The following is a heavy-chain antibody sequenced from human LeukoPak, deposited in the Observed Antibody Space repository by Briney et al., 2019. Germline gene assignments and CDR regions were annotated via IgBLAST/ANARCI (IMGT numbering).Heavy chain of an antibody. CDR1: GGSFSGYY. V-gene: IGHV4-34*01. D-gene: IGHD2-15*01. Sequence: SETLSLTCAVYGGSFSGYYWSWIRQPPGKGLEWIGDISHYGSTNYHPSLQSRLTISMDTSKNQFPLKLSSVNAADTAVYYCARVAGKYGGLASYYPYMDVWGKGTTVTVSS. J-gene: IGHJ6*03. CDR2: ISHYGST. CDR3: ARVAGKYGGLASYYPYMDV.